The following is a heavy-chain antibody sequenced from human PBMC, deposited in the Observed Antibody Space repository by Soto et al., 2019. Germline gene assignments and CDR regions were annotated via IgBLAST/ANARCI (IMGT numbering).Heavy chain of an antibody. Sequence: QVQLVESGGGVVQPGRSLRLSCAASGFTFSSYGMHWVRQAPGKGLEWVAVIWYDGSNKYYADSVKGRFTISRDNSKNTLYLQMNSLRAEDTAVYYCAREAFQEPFFDYWGQRTLVTVSS. CDR3: AREAFQEPFFDY. CDR2: IWYDGSNK. CDR1: GFTFSSYG. V-gene: IGHV3-33*01. D-gene: IGHD1-26*01. J-gene: IGHJ4*02.